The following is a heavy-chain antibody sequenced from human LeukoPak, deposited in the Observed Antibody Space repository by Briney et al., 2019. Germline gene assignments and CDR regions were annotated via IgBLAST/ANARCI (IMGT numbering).Heavy chain of an antibody. V-gene: IGHV4-34*01. CDR2: INHSGST. CDR1: GFTFSNAW. J-gene: IGHJ5*02. D-gene: IGHD2-2*02. Sequence: PGGSLRLSCAASGFTFSNAWMSWVRQAPGKGLEWIGEINHSGSTNYNPSLKSRVTISVDTSKNQFSLKLSSVTAADTAVYYCARGKPLGRGLVPAAIPRGWFDPWGQGTLVTVSS. CDR3: ARGKPLGRGLVPAAIPRGWFDP.